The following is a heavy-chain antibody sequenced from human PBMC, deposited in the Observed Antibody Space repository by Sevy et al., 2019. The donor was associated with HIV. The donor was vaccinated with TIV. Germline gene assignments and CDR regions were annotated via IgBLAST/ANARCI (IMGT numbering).Heavy chain of an antibody. Sequence: SETLSLTCTVSGGSISSYYWSWIRQPPGKGLEWIGYIYYSGSTNYNPSLKSRVTISVDTSKNQFSLKLSFVTAADTAVYYCARAPDIVATTFDYWGQGTLVTVSS. D-gene: IGHD5-12*01. J-gene: IGHJ4*02. V-gene: IGHV4-59*01. CDR2: IYYSGST. CDR3: ARAPDIVATTFDY. CDR1: GGSISSYY.